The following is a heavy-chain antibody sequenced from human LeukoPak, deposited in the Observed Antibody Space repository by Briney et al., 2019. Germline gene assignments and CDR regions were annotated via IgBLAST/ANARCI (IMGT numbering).Heavy chain of an antibody. CDR3: ARGDGYYGSGSSFDY. Sequence: GASVKVSCKASGYTFTSYGISWVRQAPGQGLEWMGWISAYNGNTNYAQKLQGRVTMTTDTSTSTAYMELRSLRSDDTAVYYCARGDGYYGSGSSFDYWGQGTLVTVSS. CDR2: ISAYNGNT. V-gene: IGHV1-18*01. J-gene: IGHJ4*02. CDR1: GYTFTSYG. D-gene: IGHD3-10*01.